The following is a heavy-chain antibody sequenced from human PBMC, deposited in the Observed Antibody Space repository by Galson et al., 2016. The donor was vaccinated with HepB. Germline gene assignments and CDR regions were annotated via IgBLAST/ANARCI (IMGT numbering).Heavy chain of an antibody. CDR3: AKAVGNSYHGDYDSSGYDF. V-gene: IGHV5-51*01. Sequence: QSGAEVKKPGESLKISCKGSGSKFTNYWIAWVRQMPGKGLEWMGIIYPADSATRYSPSFEGQVTISVDKSTTTAYLQWSSLKASDTAMYFCAKAVGNSYHGDYDSSGYDFWGQGTLVTVSS. CDR2: IYPADSAT. J-gene: IGHJ4*02. CDR1: GSKFTNYW. D-gene: IGHD3-22*01.